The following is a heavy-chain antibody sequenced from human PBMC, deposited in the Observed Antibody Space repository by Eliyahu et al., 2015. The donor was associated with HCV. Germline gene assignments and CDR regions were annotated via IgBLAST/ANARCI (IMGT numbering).Heavy chain of an antibody. Sequence: QVHLQQWGAGLLKPSETLSLTCGVYGGSFSDYYWSWIRQPPGKGLEWIGEINHSGSTKYNPSLKSRVTISVDTSKNQFSLKLSSVTAADTAVYYCARGSKVRYCSGGSCYPGAYWGQGTLVTVSS. V-gene: IGHV4-34*02. CDR1: GGSFSDYY. CDR3: ARGSKVRYCSGGSCYPGAY. D-gene: IGHD2-15*01. CDR2: INHSGST. J-gene: IGHJ4*02.